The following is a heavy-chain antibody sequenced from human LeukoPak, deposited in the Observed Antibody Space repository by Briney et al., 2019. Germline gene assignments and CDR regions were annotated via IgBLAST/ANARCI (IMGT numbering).Heavy chain of an antibody. CDR1: GFTFSSYA. J-gene: IGHJ4*02. CDR2: ISGSGGST. Sequence: GGSLRLSCAASGFTFSSYAMSWVRQAPGKGLEWVSAISGSGGSTYYADSVKGRFTISRDNSKNTLYLQMNSLRDEDTAVYYCAKTSTLYYYDSSIRYWGQGTLVTVSS. V-gene: IGHV3-23*01. CDR3: AKTSTLYYYDSSIRY. D-gene: IGHD3-22*01.